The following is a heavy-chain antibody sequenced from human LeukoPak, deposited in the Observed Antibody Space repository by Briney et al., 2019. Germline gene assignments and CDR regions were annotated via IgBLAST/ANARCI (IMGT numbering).Heavy chain of an antibody. D-gene: IGHD1-26*01. V-gene: IGHV4-34*01. Sequence: SETLSLTCTVSGGSISSYYWSWIRQPPGKGLEWIGEINHSGSTNYNPSLKSRVTISVDTSKNQFSLKLSSVTAADTAVYYCARARVGATRICFFDYWGQGTLVTVSS. CDR2: INHSGST. CDR1: GGSISSYY. J-gene: IGHJ4*02. CDR3: ARARVGATRICFFDY.